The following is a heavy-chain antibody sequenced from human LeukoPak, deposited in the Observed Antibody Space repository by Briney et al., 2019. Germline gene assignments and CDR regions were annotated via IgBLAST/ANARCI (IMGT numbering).Heavy chain of an antibody. CDR2: INWNGGST. J-gene: IGHJ6*03. D-gene: IGHD3-10*01. CDR1: GFTFDDYG. Sequence: GGSLRLSCAASGFTFDDYGMSWVRQAPGKGLEWVSGINWNGGSTGYADSVKGRFTISRDNAKNSLYLQMNSLRAEDTALYYCARAVGSGSFQTYYYYMDVWGKGTTVTISS. V-gene: IGHV3-20*04. CDR3: ARAVGSGSFQTYYYYMDV.